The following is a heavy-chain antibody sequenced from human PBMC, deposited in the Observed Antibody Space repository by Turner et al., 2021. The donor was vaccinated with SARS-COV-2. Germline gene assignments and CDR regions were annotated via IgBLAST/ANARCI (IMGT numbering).Heavy chain of an antibody. CDR3: ARGRDDYIWGSPTPTYYFDY. Sequence: QVQLQQWGAGLLKPSETLSLTCAVYGGSFRGYYWSFIRQPPGKGLEWIGEINHSGNTNYNPSIQSRVITSVDTSKNHFSLKLTSVTAADTAVYYCARGRDDYIWGSPTPTYYFDYWGQGTLVTVSS. V-gene: IGHV4-34*01. D-gene: IGHD3-16*01. CDR1: GGSFRGYY. CDR2: INHSGNT. J-gene: IGHJ4*02.